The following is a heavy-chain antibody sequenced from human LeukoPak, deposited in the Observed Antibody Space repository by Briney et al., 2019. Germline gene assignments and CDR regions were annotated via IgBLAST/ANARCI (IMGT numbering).Heavy chain of an antibody. CDR1: GFTFSSYS. CDR2: ISSSSSYI. V-gene: IGHV3-21*01. J-gene: IGHJ3*02. Sequence: TGGSLRLSCAASGFTFSSYSMNWVRQAPGKGLEWVSSISSSSSYIYYADSVKGRFTISRDNAKNSLYLQMNSLRAGDTAVYYCARDETPSSSTMNAFDIWGQGTMVTVSS. CDR3: ARDETPSSSTMNAFDI. D-gene: IGHD6-6*01.